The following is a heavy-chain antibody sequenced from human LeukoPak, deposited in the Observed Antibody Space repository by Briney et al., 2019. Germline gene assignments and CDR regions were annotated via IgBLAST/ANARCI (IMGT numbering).Heavy chain of an antibody. Sequence: PETLSLTRTLSGGSLSSIIYYWSWIRHPPGKGLEWIGYVYNSGTTNYNPSLRSRVTISVDPSKNKFSLKMSSVTAADTAVYFCASRSKLYSGSGAPGDAFEIWGQGTMVTVSS. CDR1: GGSLSSIIYY. CDR3: ASRSKLYSGSGAPGDAFEI. V-gene: IGHV4-61*01. D-gene: IGHD3-10*01. J-gene: IGHJ3*02. CDR2: VYNSGTT.